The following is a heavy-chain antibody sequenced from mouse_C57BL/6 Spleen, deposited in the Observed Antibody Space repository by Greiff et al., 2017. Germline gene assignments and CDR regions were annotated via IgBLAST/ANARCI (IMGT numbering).Heavy chain of an antibody. CDR2: IYPSDSET. Sequence: QVQLQQPGAELVRPGSSVKLSCKASGYTFTSYWMDWMKQRPGQGLEWIGNIYPSDSETHYNQKFKDKATLTVEKSSSTAYMQLSSLTSEDSAVYYTARGYLLWPDYWGRGTTLTFSS. CDR3: ARGYLLWPDY. V-gene: IGHV1-61*01. D-gene: IGHD2-10*01. J-gene: IGHJ2*01. CDR1: GYTFTSYW.